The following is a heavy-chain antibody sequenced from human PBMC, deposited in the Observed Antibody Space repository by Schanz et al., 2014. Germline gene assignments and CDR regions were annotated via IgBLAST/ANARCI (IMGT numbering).Heavy chain of an antibody. CDR1: GYTFISYF. CDR2: INPTGGST. D-gene: IGHD5-12*01. CDR3: ARAAYGGYTSTPLRY. Sequence: QVQLVQSGAEVKKPGASVKVSCKASGYTFISYFIHWVRQAPGQGLEWMGIINPTGGSTSYAQRCQGRVTVTRDTSPSTVYMELSSLRSEDTAVYYCARAAYGGYTSTPLRYWGQGTLVTVSS. J-gene: IGHJ4*02. V-gene: IGHV1-46*01.